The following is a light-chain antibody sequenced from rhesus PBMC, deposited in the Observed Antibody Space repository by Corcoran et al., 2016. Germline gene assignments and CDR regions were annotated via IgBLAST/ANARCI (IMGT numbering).Light chain of an antibody. Sequence: DIQMTQSPSSLSASVGDRVTITCRASENVKNDLNWYQQKPGKAPKLLNYKASTLQSGVPSRLSGSGSGTDYTFTSSSLQPEDVATYYCQHGYGTPRTFDQGTKVEIK. CDR3: QHGYGTPRT. CDR1: ENVKND. V-gene: IGKV1-74*01. J-gene: IGKJ1*01. CDR2: KAS.